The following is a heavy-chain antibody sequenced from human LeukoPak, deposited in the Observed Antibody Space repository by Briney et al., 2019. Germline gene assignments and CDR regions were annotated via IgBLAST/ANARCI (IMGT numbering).Heavy chain of an antibody. J-gene: IGHJ4*02. CDR1: GFTFSSYA. Sequence: GGSLRLSCAASGFTFSSYAMSWVRQAPGKGLEWVSAISGSGGSTYYADSVKGRFTISRDNAKNTLYLQMNSLRAEDTAVYYCARDPTWTTAYLDYWGQGTLVTVSS. CDR3: ARDPTWTTAYLDY. CDR2: ISGSGGST. V-gene: IGHV3-23*01. D-gene: IGHD4-17*01.